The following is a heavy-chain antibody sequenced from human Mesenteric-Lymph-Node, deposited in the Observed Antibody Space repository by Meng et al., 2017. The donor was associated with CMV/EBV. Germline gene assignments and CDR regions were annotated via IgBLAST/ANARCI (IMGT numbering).Heavy chain of an antibody. V-gene: IGHV3-43*01. D-gene: IGHD6-13*01. CDR1: GFTFSNAW. CDR3: AKDRGSSSWYDY. J-gene: IGHJ4*02. CDR2: ITWDGGTT. Sequence: GESLKISCAASGFTFSNAWMSWVRQAPGEGLEWVSLITWDGGTTDYVDSVKGRFTISRDNSKDSLYLQMNSLRTEDSALYFCAKDRGSSSWYDYWGQGTLVTVSS.